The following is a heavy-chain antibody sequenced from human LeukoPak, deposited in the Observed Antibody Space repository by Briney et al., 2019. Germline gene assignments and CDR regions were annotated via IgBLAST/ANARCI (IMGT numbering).Heavy chain of an antibody. D-gene: IGHD5-12*01. CDR2: IYYSGST. V-gene: IGHV4-59*01. CDR3: GGGAIVATMTFDY. J-gene: IGHJ4*02. Sequence: SETLSLTCTVSGGSISSYYWSWIRQPPGKGLEWIGYIYYSGSTNYNPPLKSRATISVDTSKTQFSLKLSSVTAGGTGGWCWGGGAIVATMTFDYWGQGTLVTVSS. CDR1: GGSISSYY.